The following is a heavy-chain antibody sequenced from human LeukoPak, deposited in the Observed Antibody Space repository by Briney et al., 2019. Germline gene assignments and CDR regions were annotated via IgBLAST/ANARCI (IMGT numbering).Heavy chain of an antibody. CDR3: ARQAGPYYMDV. V-gene: IGHV3-21*01. D-gene: IGHD6-13*01. CDR1: GFTFSAYT. CDR2: IGRSGNYI. Sequence: GGSLRLSCAASGFTFSAYTMNWVRQAPGTGLEWVSSIGRSGNYIYHADSVKGRFTISRDNAKNSLYLQMSSLRAEDTAVYYCARQAGPYYMDVWGKGTTVTVSS. J-gene: IGHJ6*03.